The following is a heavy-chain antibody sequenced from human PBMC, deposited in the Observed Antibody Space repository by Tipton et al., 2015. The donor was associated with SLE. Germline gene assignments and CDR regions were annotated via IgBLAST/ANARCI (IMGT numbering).Heavy chain of an antibody. CDR2: IYYSGST. CDR3: ARWYDDFWSGYYTY. D-gene: IGHD3-3*01. V-gene: IGHV4-39*01. J-gene: IGHJ4*02. Sequence: TLSLTCTVSGGSISSSSYYWGWIRQPPGKGLEWIGSIYYSGSTYYNPSLKSRVTISVDTSKNQFSLKLSSVTAADTAVYYCARWYDDFWSGYYTYWGQGTLVTVSS. CDR1: GGSISSSSYY.